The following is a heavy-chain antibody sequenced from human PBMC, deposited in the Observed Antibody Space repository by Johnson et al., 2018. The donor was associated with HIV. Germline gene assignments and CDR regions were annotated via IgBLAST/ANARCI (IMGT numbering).Heavy chain of an antibody. V-gene: IGHV3-9*01. Sequence: VQLVESGGGLVQPGRSLRLSCAASGFTFDDYAMHWVRQAPGKGLEWVSGISWNSGSIGYADSVKCRFTISRDNAKNALYLQIKSLRAEYTALYCCARVFYAIVVLVDAFDIWGQGTMVPVSS. CDR2: ISWNSGSI. CDR3: ARVFYAIVVLVDAFDI. J-gene: IGHJ3*02. CDR1: GFTFDDYA. D-gene: IGHD2-8*02.